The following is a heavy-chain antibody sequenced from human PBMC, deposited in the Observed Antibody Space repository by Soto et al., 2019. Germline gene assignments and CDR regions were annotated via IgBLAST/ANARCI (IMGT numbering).Heavy chain of an antibody. Sequence: VGSLRLSCAASGFTFSSYEMNWVRQAPGKGLEWVSYISSSGSTIYYADSVKGRFTISRDNAKNSLYLQMNSLRAEDTAVYYCARDRISYNWNDVWFDPWGQGTLVTVSS. CDR3: ARDRISYNWNDVWFDP. V-gene: IGHV3-48*03. CDR1: GFTFSSYE. CDR2: ISSSGSTI. D-gene: IGHD1-1*01. J-gene: IGHJ5*02.